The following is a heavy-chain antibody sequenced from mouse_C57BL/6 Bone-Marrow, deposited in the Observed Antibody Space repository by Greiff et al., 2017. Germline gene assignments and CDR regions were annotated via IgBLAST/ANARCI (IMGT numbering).Heavy chain of an antibody. CDR3: ARRDYGSYFDY. CDR2: IDPNNGGT. Sequence: QVQLQQPGAELVKPGASVKLSCKASGYTFTSYWMHWVKQRPGRGLEWIGRIDPNNGGTIYNQKFKGKATLTVDKSSSTAYMELRSLTSEDTAVYYCARRDYGSYFDYWGQGTTLTVSS. D-gene: IGHD1-1*01. CDR1: GYTFTSYW. V-gene: IGHV1-62-3*01. J-gene: IGHJ2*01.